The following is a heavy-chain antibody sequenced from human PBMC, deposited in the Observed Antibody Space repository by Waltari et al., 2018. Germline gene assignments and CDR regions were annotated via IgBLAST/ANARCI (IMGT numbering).Heavy chain of an antibody. CDR3: TRDAGAVAAEGDY. D-gene: IGHD6-19*01. J-gene: IGHJ4*02. Sequence: EVQLVESGGGLVQPGGSLRLSCAASGFTVSSNYMSWVRQAPGKGLEWVSLICGGGRTYCADSVKGRFTIARDNSKNTLYLQMNSLRAEDTAVYYCTRDAGAVAAEGDYWGQGTLVTVSS. V-gene: IGHV3-66*01. CDR1: GFTVSSNY. CDR2: ICGGGRT.